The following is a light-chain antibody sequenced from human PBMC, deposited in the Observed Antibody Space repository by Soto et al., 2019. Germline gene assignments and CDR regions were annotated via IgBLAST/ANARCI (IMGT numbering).Light chain of an antibody. J-gene: IGLJ1*01. V-gene: IGLV2-14*01. Sequence: QSALTQPASVSGSPGQSITISCTGTSSDVGGYNYVSWYQQHPGKAPKLRIYDDSNQPSGVSYRFSGSKSGNTASLTISGLQADDEADYYCSSYTSSSTRVFGTGTKVTVL. CDR3: SSYTSSSTRV. CDR2: DDS. CDR1: SSDVGGYNY.